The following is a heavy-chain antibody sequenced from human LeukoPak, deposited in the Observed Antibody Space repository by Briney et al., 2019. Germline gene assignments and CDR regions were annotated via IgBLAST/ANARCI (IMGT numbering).Heavy chain of an antibody. CDR3: ARDRTVLTTVTTIGY. V-gene: IGHV3-21*01. Sequence: GGSLRLSCAASGFTFSSYSMNWVRQAPGKGLGWVSSISSSSSYIYYADSVKGRFTISRDNAKNSLYLQMNSLRAEDTAVYYCARDRTVLTTVTTIGYWGQGTLVTVSS. CDR2: ISSSSSYI. D-gene: IGHD4-11*01. CDR1: GFTFSSYS. J-gene: IGHJ4*02.